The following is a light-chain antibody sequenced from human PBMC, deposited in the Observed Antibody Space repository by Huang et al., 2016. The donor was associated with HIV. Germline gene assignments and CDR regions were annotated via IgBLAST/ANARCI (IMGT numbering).Light chain of an antibody. Sequence: DIQMTQSPSSLSASVGDRVTITCRAIQSISSYLNWYQQKPGKAPQLLIYATSSLQSGVPSRFSGSGSGTDFTLTISSLQPEDFVTYYCQQSYSTPYTFGQGTKLEIK. J-gene: IGKJ2*01. CDR1: QSISSY. V-gene: IGKV1-39*01. CDR2: ATS. CDR3: QQSYSTPYT.